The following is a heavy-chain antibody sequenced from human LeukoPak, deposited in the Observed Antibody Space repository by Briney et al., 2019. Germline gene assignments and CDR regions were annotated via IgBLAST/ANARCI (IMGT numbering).Heavy chain of an antibody. CDR2: IHYSGST. D-gene: IGHD3-10*01. CDR1: GGSINSYY. V-gene: IGHV4-59*01. J-gene: IGHJ6*02. Sequence: SETLSLTCTVSGGSINSYYWTWIRQPPGKGLEWIGYIHYSGSTHYNPSLNSRVTISMDTSKNHFSLKLSSVTAADTAIYYCARTSRHFYGSGSNLTPWPADMDVWGQGTKVTVSS. CDR3: ARTSRHFYGSGSNLTPWPADMDV.